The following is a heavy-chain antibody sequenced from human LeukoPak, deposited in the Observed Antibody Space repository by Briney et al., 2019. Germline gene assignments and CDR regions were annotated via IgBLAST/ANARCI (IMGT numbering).Heavy chain of an antibody. Sequence: ASVKVSCKASGYTFTGYYMHWVRQAPGQGLEWMGWINPNSGGTNYAQKFQGRVTMTRDTSISTAYMELSRPRSDDTAVYYCARAYSGYEFDVDYWGQGTLVTVSS. CDR2: INPNSGGT. V-gene: IGHV1-2*02. CDR1: GYTFTGYY. D-gene: IGHD5-12*01. CDR3: ARAYSGYEFDVDY. J-gene: IGHJ4*02.